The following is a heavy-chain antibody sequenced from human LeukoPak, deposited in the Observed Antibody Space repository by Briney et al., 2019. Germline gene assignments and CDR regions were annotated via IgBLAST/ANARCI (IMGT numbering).Heavy chain of an antibody. V-gene: IGHV4-4*07. CDR2: IYTSGST. D-gene: IGHD6-13*01. Sequence: SETLSLTCTVSGGSISSCYWSWIRQPAGKGLEWIGRIYTSGSTNYNPSLKSRVTMSVDTSKNQFSLKLSSVTAADTAVYYCARDWWFADSSLVVWGKGTTVTVSS. CDR1: GGSISSCY. CDR3: ARDWWFADSSLVV. J-gene: IGHJ6*04.